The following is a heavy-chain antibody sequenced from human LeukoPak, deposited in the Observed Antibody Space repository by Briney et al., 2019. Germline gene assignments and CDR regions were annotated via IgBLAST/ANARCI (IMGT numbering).Heavy chain of an antibody. J-gene: IGHJ4*02. V-gene: IGHV1-18*01. CDR1: GYTFTNYG. D-gene: IGHD1-26*01. Sequence: GASVKVSCKASGYTFTNYGIDWVRQAPGQGLEWMGWIGTYNGNTHYAQKLQGRVIMITDTSTSTAYMELRSLRSDDTAVYYCARDRWIVGATTFDYWGQGTLVTVSS. CDR2: IGTYNGNT. CDR3: ARDRWIVGATTFDY.